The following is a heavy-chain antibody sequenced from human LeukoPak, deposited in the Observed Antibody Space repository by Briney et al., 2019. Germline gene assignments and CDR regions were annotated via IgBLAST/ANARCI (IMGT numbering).Heavy chain of an antibody. CDR1: GGSISSSSYY. Sequence: SETLSLTCTVSGGSISSSSYYRGWIRQPPGKGLEWIGSIYYSGSTYYNPSLKSRVTISVDTSKNQFSLKLSSVTAADTAVYYCARYDFWRIRDWYFDLWGRGTLVTVSS. D-gene: IGHD3-3*01. V-gene: IGHV4-39*01. CDR3: ARYDFWRIRDWYFDL. CDR2: IYYSGST. J-gene: IGHJ2*01.